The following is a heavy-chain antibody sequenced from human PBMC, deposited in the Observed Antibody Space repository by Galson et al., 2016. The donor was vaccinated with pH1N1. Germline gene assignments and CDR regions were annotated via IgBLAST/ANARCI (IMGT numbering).Heavy chain of an antibody. CDR1: GYTLSELA. D-gene: IGHD1-26*01. CDR2: FDPEDDKP. V-gene: IGHV1-24*01. J-gene: IGHJ2*01. Sequence: SVKVSCKVSGYTLSELAIHWVRQTPGKGLEWMEGFDPEDDKPFYAQTFEGRVTMTQDTSTDTAYMQLSSLTSDDAAVYYCATEYRGSYYVPRYFDLWGLGTLVSVSS. CDR3: ATEYRGSYYVPRYFDL.